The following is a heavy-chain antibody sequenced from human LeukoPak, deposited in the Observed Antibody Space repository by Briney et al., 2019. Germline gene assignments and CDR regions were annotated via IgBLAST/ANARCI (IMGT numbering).Heavy chain of an antibody. V-gene: IGHV3-30*03. D-gene: IGHD5/OR15-5a*01. J-gene: IGHJ6*03. CDR1: GFTFSSYG. CDR2: ISYDGSNK. CDR3: ARGSRAIVSTKFARGRYMDV. Sequence: GGSLRLSCAASGFTFSSYGMHWVRQAPGKGLEWVAVISYDGSNKYYADSVKGRFTISRDNSKNTLYLQMNSLRAEDTALYYCARGSRAIVSTKFARGRYMDVWGKGTTVTVSS.